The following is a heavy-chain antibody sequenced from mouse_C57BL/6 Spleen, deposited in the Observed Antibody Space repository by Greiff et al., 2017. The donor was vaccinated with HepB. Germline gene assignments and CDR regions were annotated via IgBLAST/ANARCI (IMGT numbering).Heavy chain of an antibody. CDR1: GYTFTSYW. V-gene: IGHV1-55*01. D-gene: IGHD1-1*01. CDR3: ARGADYYGSSPLAY. CDR2: IYPGSGST. Sequence: QLQQPGAELVKPGASVKMSCKASGYTFTSYWITWVKQRPGQGLEWIGDIYPGSGSTNYNEKFKSKATLTVDTSSSTAYMQLSSLTSEDSAVYYCARGADYYGSSPLAYWGQGTLVTVSA. J-gene: IGHJ3*01.